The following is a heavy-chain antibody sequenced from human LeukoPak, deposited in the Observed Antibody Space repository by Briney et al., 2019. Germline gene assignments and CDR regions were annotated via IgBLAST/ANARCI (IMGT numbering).Heavy chain of an antibody. CDR3: AKDIGVTTNPGAFDI. J-gene: IGHJ3*02. CDR1: GFTFSTYA. V-gene: IGHV3-23*01. D-gene: IGHD4-17*01. Sequence: PGGSLRLSCAASGFTFSTYAMSWVRLAPGKGLEWVSAISANGGSTFYADSVKGRFTVSRDSSKDTLYLQMNSLRAEDTAVYYCAKDIGVTTNPGAFDIWGQGTMVTVSS. CDR2: ISANGGST.